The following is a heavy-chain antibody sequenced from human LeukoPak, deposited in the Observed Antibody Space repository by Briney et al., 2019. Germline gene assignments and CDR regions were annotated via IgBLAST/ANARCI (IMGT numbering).Heavy chain of an antibody. CDR2: ISGSGGST. D-gene: IGHD3-22*01. Sequence: GGSLRLSCAASGFTFSSYAMSWVRQAPGKGLEWVSAISGSGGSTYYADSVKGRFTISRDNSKNTLYLQMNSLRVEDTAVYYCAKLGILNYYDSSGLDYWGQGTLVTVSS. J-gene: IGHJ4*02. V-gene: IGHV3-23*01. CDR1: GFTFSSYA. CDR3: AKLGILNYYDSSGLDY.